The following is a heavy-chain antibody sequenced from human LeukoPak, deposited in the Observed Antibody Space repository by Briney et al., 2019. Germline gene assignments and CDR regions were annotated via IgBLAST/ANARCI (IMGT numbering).Heavy chain of an antibody. CDR3: ARAHYYDSSGLDF. Sequence: PGGSLRLSCAASGFSLSNAWMSWVRQAPGKGLEWVSYISSSGSTIYYADSLKGRFTISRDNAKNSLYLQMNSLRAEDTAVYYCARAHYYDSSGLDFWGQGTLVTVSS. CDR2: ISSSGSTI. D-gene: IGHD3-22*01. V-gene: IGHV3-11*04. J-gene: IGHJ4*02. CDR1: GFSLSNAW.